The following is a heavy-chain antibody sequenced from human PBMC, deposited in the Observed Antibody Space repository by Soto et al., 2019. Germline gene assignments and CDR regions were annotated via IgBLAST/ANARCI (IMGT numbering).Heavy chain of an antibody. CDR2: ISGDGINT. V-gene: IGHV3-30*03. D-gene: IGHD3-10*01. CDR3: ARGNLSFDFDS. Sequence: VESGGDVVQPGRSLRLSCAASGFNFGYFDMHWVRQAPGKRLEWVAFISGDGINTHYADSVRGRFTLSRDYSKKTIYLQMDTLREADTALYYCARGNLSFDFDSWGQGTLVTVSS. J-gene: IGHJ4*02. CDR1: GFNFGYFD.